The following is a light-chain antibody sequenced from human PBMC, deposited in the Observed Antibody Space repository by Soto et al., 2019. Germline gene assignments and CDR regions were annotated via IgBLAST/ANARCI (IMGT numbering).Light chain of an antibody. Sequence: DIQMTQSPSSLSASVGDRVTITCRASESISTWLAWYQQKPGKAPQLLIYGASSLESGVPPRFSGDGSETDFTLTISSLQRDDFGTCYCQQYSCVCSFGQGTKGEIE. CDR1: ESISTW. CDR2: GAS. CDR3: QQYSCVCS. V-gene: IGKV1-5*03. J-gene: IGKJ1*01.